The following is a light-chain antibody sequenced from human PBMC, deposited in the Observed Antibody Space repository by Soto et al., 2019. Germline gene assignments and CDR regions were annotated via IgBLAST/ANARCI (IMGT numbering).Light chain of an antibody. CDR1: QSISSW. Sequence: DIQMTQSPSTLSASVGDRVTITCRASQSISSWLAWYQQKPGKAPKLLIYDASSLESGVPSRFSGSGSGTEFTLTISSPQPDDFATYYCQQYNSFPITFGQGTRLEIK. CDR3: QQYNSFPIT. CDR2: DAS. V-gene: IGKV1-5*01. J-gene: IGKJ5*01.